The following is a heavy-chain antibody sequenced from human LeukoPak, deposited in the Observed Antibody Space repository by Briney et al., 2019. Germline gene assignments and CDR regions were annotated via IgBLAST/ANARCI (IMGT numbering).Heavy chain of an antibody. D-gene: IGHD3-22*01. CDR2: ISYDGGNK. V-gene: IGHV3-30*18. Sequence: GGSLRLSCAASGFTFSTYAMNWVRQAPGKGLEWVAVISYDGGNKYYADSVKGRFTISRDNSKNTLYLQMNSLRAEDTAVYYCAKGYYYDSSGYLGDGMDVWGQGTTVTVSS. CDR1: GFTFSTYA. CDR3: AKGYYYDSSGYLGDGMDV. J-gene: IGHJ6*02.